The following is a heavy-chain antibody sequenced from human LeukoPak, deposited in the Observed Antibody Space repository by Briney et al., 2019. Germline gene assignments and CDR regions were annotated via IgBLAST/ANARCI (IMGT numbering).Heavy chain of an antibody. J-gene: IGHJ4*02. CDR3: AKFEGHPWGTYRLDY. CDR1: GFTLCDFS. D-gene: IGHD3-16*02. CDR2: VFGGGFGA. V-gene: IGHV3-23*01. Sequence: GGALRLSFVASGFTLCDFSMTWVRQAPGKGLEWVAAVFGGGFGAYYVHSVKGRFTISRDNSKNTLYLQMNSLRVEDTAVYYCAKFEGHPWGTYRLDYWGLGTLVTVS.